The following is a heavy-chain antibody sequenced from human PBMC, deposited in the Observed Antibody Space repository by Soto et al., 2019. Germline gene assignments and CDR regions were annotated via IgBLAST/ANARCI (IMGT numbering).Heavy chain of an antibody. CDR2: INHSGST. D-gene: IGHD3-3*01. J-gene: IGHJ4*01. CDR1: GGSFSGYY. Sequence: PSETLSLTCAVYGGSFSGYYWSWIRQPPGKGLEWIGEINHSGSTNYNPSLKSRVTISVDTSKNQFSLKLSSVTAADTAVYYCARAQPTYYDFWSGYYTNSPYYFDYWGQGTLVTVSS. V-gene: IGHV4-34*01. CDR3: ARAQPTYYDFWSGYYTNSPYYFDY.